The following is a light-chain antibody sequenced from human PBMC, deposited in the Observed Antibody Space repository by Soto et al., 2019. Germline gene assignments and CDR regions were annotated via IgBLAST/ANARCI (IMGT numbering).Light chain of an antibody. CDR3: QQYGSSRT. V-gene: IGKV3-20*01. CDR1: QSGSSN. Sequence: EVVLTQSPGTLSVSPGGRAILSCRASQSGSSNLAWYQQKPGQAPRLLIYSASSRATGIPDRFSGSGSGTDFTLTISRLEPEDFAVYYCQQYGSSRTFGQGTKVDIK. J-gene: IGKJ1*01. CDR2: SAS.